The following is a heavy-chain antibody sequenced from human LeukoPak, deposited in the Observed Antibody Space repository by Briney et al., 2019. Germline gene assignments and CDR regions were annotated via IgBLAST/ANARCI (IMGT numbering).Heavy chain of an antibody. CDR1: GGSISCYY. V-gene: IGHV4-59*08. Sequence: PSDTLSLTCSDSGGSISCYYWSWLRQPTGKALECIGYIYYSGSTNYNPPLKRRVTISVDTSKTPFSVNVSSVTAADTAVYYCARAVRCPRGYWYFDFWGRGTLVTVSS. CDR3: ARAVRCPRGYWYFDF. J-gene: IGHJ2*01. D-gene: IGHD4-17*01. CDR2: IYYSGST.